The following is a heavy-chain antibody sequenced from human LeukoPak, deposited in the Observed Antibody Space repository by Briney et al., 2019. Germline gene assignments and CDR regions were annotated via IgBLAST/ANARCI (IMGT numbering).Heavy chain of an antibody. J-gene: IGHJ3*02. CDR2: KYYSGSA. D-gene: IGHD2-15*01. Sequence: PSQTLSLTCNVSGVSVSDGRYYWTWIRQHPGKGLEWIGYKYYSGSAKYNPSLKSRLTISIDTSKNQFSLQLSSVTAPDTATYYCATPYCSAISCLDVFNMWGQGTRVTVSS. V-gene: IGHV4-31*03. CDR1: GVSVSDGRYY. CDR3: ATPYCSAISCLDVFNM.